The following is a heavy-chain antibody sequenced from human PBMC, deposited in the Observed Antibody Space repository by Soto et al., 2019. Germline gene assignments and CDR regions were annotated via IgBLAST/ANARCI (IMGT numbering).Heavy chain of an antibody. CDR2: IFHSGST. J-gene: IGHJ5*02. CDR1: GSSITSGGHY. V-gene: IGHV4-31*03. Sequence: QVQLQESGPGLVKPSQTLSLTCTVSGSSITSGGHYWGWIRQLPGKGLEWIAYIFHSGSTSYNPSLKSRLTISVDTSKKQFSLKLSSVTAADTAVYYCARGGQEDNYFDPWGQGTLVTVSS. CDR3: ARGGQEDNYFDP.